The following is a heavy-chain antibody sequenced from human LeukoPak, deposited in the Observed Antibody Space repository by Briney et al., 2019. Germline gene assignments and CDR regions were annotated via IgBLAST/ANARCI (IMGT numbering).Heavy chain of an antibody. D-gene: IGHD1-26*01. J-gene: IGHJ4*02. V-gene: IGHV1-8*01. CDR3: ARGATDY. Sequence: WMGWNDFVNGKTTSSQEFQGRVTMTRNTSISTAYMELSSLRSEDTTVYYCARGATDYWGQGTLVTVSS. CDR2: NDFVNGKT.